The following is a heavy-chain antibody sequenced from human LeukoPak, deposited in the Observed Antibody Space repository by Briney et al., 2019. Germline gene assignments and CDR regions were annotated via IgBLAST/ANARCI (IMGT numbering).Heavy chain of an antibody. D-gene: IGHD1-26*01. CDR3: TRGIREGYFDY. V-gene: IGHV3-49*03. CDR2: IRSKAYGGTT. J-gene: IGHJ4*02. Sequence: GGSLRLSCTASGFTFGDYAMSWFRQAPGKGLEWVSFIRSKAYGGTTEYAASVKGRFTISRDDSESIAYLQMNSLKTEDTAVYYCTRGIREGYFDYWGQGTLVTVSS. CDR1: GFTFGDYA.